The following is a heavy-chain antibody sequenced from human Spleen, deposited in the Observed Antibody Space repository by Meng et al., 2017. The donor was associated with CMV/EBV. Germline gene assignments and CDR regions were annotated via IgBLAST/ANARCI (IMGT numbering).Heavy chain of an antibody. D-gene: IGHD3-10*01. CDR2: MNHNSGNT. CDR3: VRLEVRGVIGP. J-gene: IGHJ5*02. V-gene: IGHV1-8*01. CDR1: GYTCSSYE. Sequence: ACKASGYTCSSYEINWVRQATGQGLEWMGWMNHNSGNTGYGQNFQGRVIMTRDTSISTAYMELSSLTSEDAAVYYCVRLEVRGVIGPWGQGTLVTVSS.